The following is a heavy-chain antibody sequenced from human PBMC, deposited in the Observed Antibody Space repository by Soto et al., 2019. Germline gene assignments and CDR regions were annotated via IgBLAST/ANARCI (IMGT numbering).Heavy chain of an antibody. CDR1: GFTSTNYV. CDR2: ISGSGTTT. Sequence: VSLRLSCAASGFTSTNYVMNWVRHSPGKGLEWVSSISGSGTTTFYADSVKGRFIISRDNSKNTLYLQMNSLRAEDTALYYCAKDRVGGVPDAFDIWGQGTMVTVSS. D-gene: IGHD2-8*01. J-gene: IGHJ3*02. V-gene: IGHV3-23*01. CDR3: AKDRVGGVPDAFDI.